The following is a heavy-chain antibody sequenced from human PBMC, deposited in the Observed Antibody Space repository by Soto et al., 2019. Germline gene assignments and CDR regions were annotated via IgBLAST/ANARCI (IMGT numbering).Heavy chain of an antibody. CDR1: GFTFSSYA. V-gene: IGHV3-23*01. CDR2: ISGSGGST. Sequence: PRLSCAASGFTFSSYAMSWVRQAPGKGLEWVSAISGSGGSTYYADSVKGRFTISRDNSKNTLYLQMNSLRAEDTAVYYCAKTPYSGGPVGFDYWGQGTLVTVSS. J-gene: IGHJ4*02. CDR3: AKTPYSGGPVGFDY. D-gene: IGHD1-26*01.